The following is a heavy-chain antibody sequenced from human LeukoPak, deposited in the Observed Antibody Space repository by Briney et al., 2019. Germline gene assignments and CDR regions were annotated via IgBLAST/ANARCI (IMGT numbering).Heavy chain of an antibody. CDR1: GFTFSSYA. CDR3: ARGGYSYGHDAFDI. D-gene: IGHD5-18*01. J-gene: IGHJ3*02. CDR2: ISYDGSNK. V-gene: IGHV3-30*01. Sequence: GGSLRLSCAASGFTFSSYAMHWVRQAPGKGREGVAVISYDGSNKYYADSVTGRFTISRDNSKNTLYLQMNSLRAEDTAVYYCARGGYSYGHDAFDIWGQGTMVTVSS.